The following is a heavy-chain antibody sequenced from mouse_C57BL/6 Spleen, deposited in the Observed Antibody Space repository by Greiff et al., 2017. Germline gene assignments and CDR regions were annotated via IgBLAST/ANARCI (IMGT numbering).Heavy chain of an antibody. CDR3: ARKAVKYNFDY. D-gene: IGHD1-3*01. CDR2: IDPSDSYT. CDR1: GYTFTSYW. V-gene: IGHV1-69*01. Sequence: QVQLQQPGAELVMPGASVKLSCKASGYTFTSYWMHWVKQRPGQGLEWIGEIDPSDSYTNYNQKFKGKSTLTVDKSSSTAYMQLRSLTSEDSAVYYSARKAVKYNFDYWGQGTTLTVSS. J-gene: IGHJ2*01.